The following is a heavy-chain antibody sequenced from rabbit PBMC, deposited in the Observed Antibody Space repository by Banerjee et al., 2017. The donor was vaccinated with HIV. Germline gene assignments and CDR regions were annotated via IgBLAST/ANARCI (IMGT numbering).Heavy chain of an antibody. CDR2: IFAGSSGNT. Sequence: QSLEESGGDLVKPGASLTLTCTASGFSFSSSYWICWVRQAPGKGLEWIACIFAGSSGNTYYASWAKGRFTISKTSSTTVTLQMTSLTAPDTATYFCARAGSYYSDYYGMDLWGQGTLVTVS. CDR3: ARAGSYYSDYYGMDL. J-gene: IGHJ6*01. V-gene: IGHV1S40*01. CDR1: GFSFSSSYW. D-gene: IGHD8-1*01.